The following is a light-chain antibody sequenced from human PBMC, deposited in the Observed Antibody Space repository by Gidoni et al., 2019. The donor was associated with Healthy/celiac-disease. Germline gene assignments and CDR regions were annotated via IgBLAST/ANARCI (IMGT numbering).Light chain of an antibody. J-gene: IGKJ1*01. CDR2: AAS. V-gene: IGKV1-6*01. CDR1: QGIRND. CDR3: LQDYNYPWT. Sequence: AIQMTQSPSSLSASVGDRVTITCRASQGIRNDLGWYQQKPGKAPKLLIYAASSLQSGVPSRFSGSGSGTDFTLTISSRQPEDFATYYCLQDYNYPWTFXQXTKVEIK.